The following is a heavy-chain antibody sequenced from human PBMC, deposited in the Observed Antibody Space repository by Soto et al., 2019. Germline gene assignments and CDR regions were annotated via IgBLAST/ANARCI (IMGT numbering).Heavy chain of an antibody. V-gene: IGHV1-3*05. J-gene: IGHJ4*02. D-gene: IGHD6-19*01. CDR3: ARAVAVAADSDY. CDR2: INAGNGNT. CDR1: GYTFTGYA. Sequence: QVQLVQSGAEEKKPGASVKVSCKASGYTFTGYAMHWVRQAPGQRLEWMGWINAGNGNTKYSQKFQGRVTITRDTSASTAYMELSSLRSEDTAVYYCARAVAVAADSDYWGQGTLVTVSS.